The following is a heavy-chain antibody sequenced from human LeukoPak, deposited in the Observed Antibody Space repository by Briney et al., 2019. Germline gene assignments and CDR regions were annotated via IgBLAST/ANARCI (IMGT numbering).Heavy chain of an antibody. CDR3: ARSPVESSVPAATYNWFDP. CDR1: GYIFPNYW. Sequence: GESLKISCKTSGYIFPNYWIGWVRQMPGKGLEWMAITYPGDSDTRYSPSFQGQVTISADKSISAAYLQWSSLKASDTAMYYCARSPVESSVPAATYNWFDPWGQGTLVTVSS. J-gene: IGHJ5*02. D-gene: IGHD2-2*01. CDR2: TYPGDSDT. V-gene: IGHV5-51*01.